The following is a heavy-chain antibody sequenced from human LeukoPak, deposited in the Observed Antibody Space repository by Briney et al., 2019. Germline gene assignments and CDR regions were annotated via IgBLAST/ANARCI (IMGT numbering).Heavy chain of an antibody. CDR3: ARERYYDSSGYFFDY. V-gene: IGHV1-69*04. J-gene: IGHJ4*02. CDR1: GGTFSSYA. Sequence: ASVKVSCKASGGTFSSYAISWVRQAPGQGLEWMGRIIPILGIANYAQKFQGRVTITADESTSTAYMELSSLRSEDTAVYYCARERYYDSSGYFFDYWGQGTLVTVSS. D-gene: IGHD3-22*01. CDR2: IIPILGIA.